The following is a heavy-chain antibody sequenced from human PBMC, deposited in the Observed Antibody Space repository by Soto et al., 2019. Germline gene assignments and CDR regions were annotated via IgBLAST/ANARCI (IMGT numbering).Heavy chain of an antibody. CDR1: EFTFSGRS. J-gene: IGHJ6*03. Sequence: EVQLVESGGGLVQPGGSLRLSCAASEFTFSGRSVHWVRQAPGKGLVWVSGIDKVGTDSTYADSVKGRFTSSRDNAKNTVYLQMNSRRVEATAVYYFARGSFGPDVWGKGTTVTVSS. CDR3: ARGSFGPDV. V-gene: IGHV3-74*01. CDR2: IDKVGTDS. D-gene: IGHD3-10*01.